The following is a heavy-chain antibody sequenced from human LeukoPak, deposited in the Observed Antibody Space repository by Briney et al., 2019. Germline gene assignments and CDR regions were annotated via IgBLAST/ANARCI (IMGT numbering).Heavy chain of an antibody. CDR2: IHSDGSST. V-gene: IGHV3-74*03. Sequence: GGSLRLSCAASGFTFSHYWMHWLRQAPGKGLVWVSRIHSDGSSTTYADSVKGRFTISRDNAKNMVYLQMNSLRSEDTAVYYCARGGVGAFDYWGQGTLVTVSS. J-gene: IGHJ4*02. CDR1: GFTFSHYW. D-gene: IGHD1-26*01. CDR3: ARGGVGAFDY.